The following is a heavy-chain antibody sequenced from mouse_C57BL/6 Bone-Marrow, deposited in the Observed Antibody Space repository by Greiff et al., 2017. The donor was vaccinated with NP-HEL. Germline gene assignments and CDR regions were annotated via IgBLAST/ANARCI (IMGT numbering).Heavy chain of an antibody. V-gene: IGHV1-42*01. CDR1: GYSFTGYY. D-gene: IGHD1-1*01. J-gene: IGHJ4*01. Sequence: VQLQQSGPELVKPGASVKISCKASGYSFTGYYMNWVKQSPEKSLEWIGEINPSTGGTTYNQKFKAKATLTVDKSSSTAYMQLKSLTSEDSAVYYCARRFDLLRRRDAMDYWGQGTSVTVSS. CDR2: INPSTGGT. CDR3: ARRFDLLRRRDAMDY.